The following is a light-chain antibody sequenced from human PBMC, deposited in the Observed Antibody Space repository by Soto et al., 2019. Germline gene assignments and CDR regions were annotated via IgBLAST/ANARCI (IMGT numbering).Light chain of an antibody. V-gene: IGKV3-11*01. CDR1: QSVSSY. CDR3: QQRSNWPPT. CDR2: DAS. Sequence: EIVLTQSPATLSLSPGERATLSGRASQSVSSYLAWYQQKPGQAPRLLIYDASNRATGIPARFSGSGSGTDFTLTIRSLEPEDFAVYYCQQRSNWPPTFGPGTKVDIK. J-gene: IGKJ3*01.